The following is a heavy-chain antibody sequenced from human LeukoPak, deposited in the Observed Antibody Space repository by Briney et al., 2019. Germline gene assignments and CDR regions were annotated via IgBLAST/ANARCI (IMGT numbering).Heavy chain of an antibody. CDR1: GFTFSTYG. CDR2: ISGSGGST. J-gene: IGHJ6*03. Sequence: GGSLRLSCEASGFTFSTYGINRVRQAPGKGLEWVSAISGSGGSTYYADSVKGRFTISRDNSKNTLWLQMNSLKGEDTAVYYCAKTWRGRGYYGYGPSEYFYYMDVWGKGTTVTISS. V-gene: IGHV3-23*01. D-gene: IGHD3-10*01. CDR3: AKTWRGRGYYGYGPSEYFYYMDV.